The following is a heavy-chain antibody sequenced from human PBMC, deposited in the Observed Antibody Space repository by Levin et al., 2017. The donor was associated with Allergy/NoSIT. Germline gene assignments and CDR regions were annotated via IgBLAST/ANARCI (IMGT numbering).Heavy chain of an antibody. J-gene: IGHJ4*02. D-gene: IGHD3-10*01. CDR3: AKRGLLWFGETNREFDY. V-gene: IGHV3-23*01. CDR1: GFTFSSYA. Sequence: GGSLRLSCAASGFTFSSYAMSWVRQAPGKGLEWVSAISGSGGSTYYADSVKGRFTISRDNSKNTLYLQMNSLRAEDTAVYYCAKRGLLWFGETNREFDYWGQGTLVTVSS. CDR2: ISGSGGST.